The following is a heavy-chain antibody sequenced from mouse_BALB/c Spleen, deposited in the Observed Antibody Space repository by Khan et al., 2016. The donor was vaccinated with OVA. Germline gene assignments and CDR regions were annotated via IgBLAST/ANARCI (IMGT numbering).Heavy chain of an antibody. D-gene: IGHD1-1*01. CDR1: GFTFSSFG. Sequence: EVELVESGGGLVQPGGSRKLSCAASGFTFSSFGMHWFRQAPEKGLEWVAYISSGSSTIYYADTVKGRFTISRDNPKNTLFLQMTSRRSEDTAMYYCVRDYYGSSYVAYWGQGTLVTVSA. J-gene: IGHJ3*01. V-gene: IGHV5-17*02. CDR2: ISSGSSTI. CDR3: VRDYYGSSYVAY.